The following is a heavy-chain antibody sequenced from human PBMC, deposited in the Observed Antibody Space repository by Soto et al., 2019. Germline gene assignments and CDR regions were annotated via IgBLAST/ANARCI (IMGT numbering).Heavy chain of an antibody. CDR2: ISRNGNYI. J-gene: IGHJ6*03. CDR1: RFTFSNAH. D-gene: IGHD3-3*01. Sequence: PGGSLRLSRAASRFTFSNAHMNCVRQAPGEWLEWVSSISRNGNYIYYIDSVKGRFTISRDNAEHSVYLQMNRLRPEDPSVSYCARVFGVSSRPRGYYYYYMDVWGKGTTVTVSS. CDR3: ARVFGVSSRPRGYYYYYMDV. V-gene: IGHV3-21*01.